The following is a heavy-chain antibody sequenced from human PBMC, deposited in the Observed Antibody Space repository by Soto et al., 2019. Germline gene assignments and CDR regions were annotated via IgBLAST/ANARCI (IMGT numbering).Heavy chain of an antibody. D-gene: IGHD1-7*01. CDR3: AGDGITGTTRPRADAFDI. V-gene: IGHV3-48*02. CDR1: GFTFSSYS. J-gene: IGHJ3*02. CDR2: ISSSSSTI. Sequence: PGGSLRLSCAASGFTFSSYSMNWVRQAPGKGLEWVSYISSSSSTIYYADSVKGRFTISRDNAKNSLYLQMNSLRDEDTAVYYYAGDGITGTTRPRADAFDIWGQGTMVTVSS.